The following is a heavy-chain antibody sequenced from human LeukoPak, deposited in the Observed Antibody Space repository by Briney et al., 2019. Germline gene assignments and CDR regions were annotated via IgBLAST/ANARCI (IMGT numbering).Heavy chain of an antibody. Sequence: SVKVSCKASGATFSSYAISWVRQAPGQGLEWMGRIIAILSQANYAQKFRGRVSITADESTTTAYLELSRLRSEDTAVYYCATGGDYRDAFDMWGQGTMVTVSS. V-gene: IGHV1-69*11. J-gene: IGHJ3*02. CDR1: GATFSSYA. CDR3: ATGGDYRDAFDM. D-gene: IGHD4-17*01. CDR2: IIAILSQA.